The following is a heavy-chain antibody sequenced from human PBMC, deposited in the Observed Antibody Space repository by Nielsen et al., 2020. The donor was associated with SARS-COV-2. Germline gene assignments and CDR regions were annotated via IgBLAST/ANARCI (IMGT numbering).Heavy chain of an antibody. Sequence: GESLKISCAASGFTFSSYWMSWVRQAPGKGLEWVANIKQDGSEKYYVDSVKGRFTISRDNSKNSLYLQMNSLRTEDTALYYCAKVPSKHDAFDIWGQGTMVTVSS. J-gene: IGHJ3*02. CDR3: AKVPSKHDAFDI. D-gene: IGHD2/OR15-2a*01. CDR1: GFTFSSYW. CDR2: IKQDGSEK. V-gene: IGHV3-7*03.